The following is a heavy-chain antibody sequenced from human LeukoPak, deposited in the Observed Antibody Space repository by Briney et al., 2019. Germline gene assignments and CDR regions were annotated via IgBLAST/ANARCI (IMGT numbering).Heavy chain of an antibody. V-gene: IGHV1-2*02. Sequence: ASVKVSCKASGYTLTGYYIHWVRQAPGQRHEWIGCINPNSGGTNSAQKFQGRVTMTRDTSIRTAYMELSRLRSDDTAVHYCATDLVVFGSVAYRGFDYWGQGTLVTVSS. CDR1: GYTLTGYY. CDR3: ATDLVVFGSVAYRGFDY. CDR2: INPNSGGT. J-gene: IGHJ4*02. D-gene: IGHD2-8*02.